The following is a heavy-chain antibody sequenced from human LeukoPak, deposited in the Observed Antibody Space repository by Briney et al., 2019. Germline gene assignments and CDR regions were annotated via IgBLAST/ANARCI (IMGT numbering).Heavy chain of an antibody. CDR3: AKYAPPTTVVTRYFDY. J-gene: IGHJ4*02. D-gene: IGHD4-23*01. CDR1: GFTFNSYA. CDR2: IGRSGGDI. Sequence: GGSLRLSGAASGFTFNSYAMAWVRQAPGKGLEWVSVIGRSGGDIQYVDSVKGRFTISRDNSKNTLYLQMNSLRAEDTAVYYCAKYAPPTTVVTRYFDYWGQGTLVTVSS. V-gene: IGHV3-23*01.